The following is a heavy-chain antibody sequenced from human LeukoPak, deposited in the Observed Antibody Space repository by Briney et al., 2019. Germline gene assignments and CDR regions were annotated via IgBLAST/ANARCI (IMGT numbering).Heavy chain of an antibody. J-gene: IGHJ3*02. CDR2: IYNDGST. Sequence: GGSLRLSCAASGLTVSSSYMSWVRQAPGKGLEWVSIIYNDGSTYYANSMKGRFTISRDNSKNTLYLQVNSLRAEDTAMYYCARNILFAFDIWGQGTMVTVSS. CDR3: ARNILFAFDI. CDR1: GLTVSSSY. V-gene: IGHV3-53*01. D-gene: IGHD2/OR15-2a*01.